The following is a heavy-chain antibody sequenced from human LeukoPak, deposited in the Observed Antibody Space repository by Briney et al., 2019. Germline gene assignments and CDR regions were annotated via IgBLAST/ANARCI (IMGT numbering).Heavy chain of an antibody. CDR1: GGSISSYY. CDR2: IYYSGST. Sequence: PSETLSLTCTVSGGSISSYYWSWIRQPPGKGLEWIGYIYYSGSTNYNPSLKSRVTISVDTSKNQFSLGLSSVTAADTAVYYCARDRPGGYSYALSAFDIWGQGTLVTVSS. J-gene: IGHJ3*02. D-gene: IGHD5-18*01. V-gene: IGHV4-59*01. CDR3: ARDRPGGYSYALSAFDI.